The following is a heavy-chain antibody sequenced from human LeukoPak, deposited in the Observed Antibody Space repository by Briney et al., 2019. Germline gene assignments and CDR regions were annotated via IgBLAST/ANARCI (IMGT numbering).Heavy chain of an antibody. D-gene: IGHD3-10*01. CDR2: ISGSGSAT. CDR1: GFTFSGYA. J-gene: IGHJ4*02. CDR3: VTDLCFGSNPEV. V-gene: IGHV3-23*01. Sequence: GGSLRLSCAASGFTFSGYAMSWVRQAPGKGLEWVSGISGSGSATYYADSVKGRFTISRDNPKNTLYLQMNRLRADDTTIYYCVTDLCFGSNPEVWGKGTIVTVSS.